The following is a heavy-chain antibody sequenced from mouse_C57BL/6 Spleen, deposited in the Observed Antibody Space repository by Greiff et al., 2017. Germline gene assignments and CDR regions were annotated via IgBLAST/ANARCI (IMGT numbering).Heavy chain of an antibody. CDR2: INPNYGTT. V-gene: IGHV1-39*01. CDR3: APTAVATDYAMDY. D-gene: IGHD1-1*01. J-gene: IGHJ4*01. CDR1: GYSFTDYN. Sequence: VQLKQSGPELVKPGASVKISCKASGYSFTDYNMNWVKQSNGKSLEWIGVINPNYGTTSYDQKFKGKATLTVDQSSSTAYMQLNSLTSEDSAVYYCAPTAVATDYAMDYWGQGTSVTVSS.